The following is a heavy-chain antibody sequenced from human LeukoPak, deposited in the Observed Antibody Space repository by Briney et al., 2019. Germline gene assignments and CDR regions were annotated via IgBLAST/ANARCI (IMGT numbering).Heavy chain of an antibody. J-gene: IGHJ4*02. Sequence: PGGSLRLSCAASGFTFSDYYMRWIRQAPGKGLEWVSYISSSGSTIYYADSVKGRFTISRDNAKNSLYLQMNSLRAEDTAVYYCAKNDFWSGYPDYFDYWGQGTLVTVSS. V-gene: IGHV3-11*01. CDR1: GFTFSDYY. D-gene: IGHD3-3*01. CDR3: AKNDFWSGYPDYFDY. CDR2: ISSSGSTI.